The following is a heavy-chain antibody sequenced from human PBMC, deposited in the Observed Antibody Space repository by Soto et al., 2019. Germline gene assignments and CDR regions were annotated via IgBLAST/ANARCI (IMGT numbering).Heavy chain of an antibody. CDR2: ISSSSSYI. D-gene: IGHD6-13*01. Sequence: EVQLVESGGGLVKPGGSLRLSCAASGFSFSSYSMNWVRQAPGKGLEWVSSISSSSSYIYYADSVKGRFTISRDNAKNSLYLQVNSLRAEGTAVYCCAREGIAAALDYWGQGTLVTVSS. CDR3: AREGIAAALDY. J-gene: IGHJ4*02. CDR1: GFSFSSYS. V-gene: IGHV3-21*01.